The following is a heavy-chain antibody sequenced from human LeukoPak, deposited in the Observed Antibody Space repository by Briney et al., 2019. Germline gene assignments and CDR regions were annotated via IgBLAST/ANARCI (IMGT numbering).Heavy chain of an antibody. V-gene: IGHV1-69*05. J-gene: IGHJ4*02. CDR3: ARGPSIQLWFDY. CDR2: IIPIFGTA. CDR1: GGTFSSYA. D-gene: IGHD5-18*01. Sequence: SVKVSCKASGGTFSSYAISWVRQAPGQGLEWMGGIIPIFGTANYAQKFQGRVTITTDESTSTAYMELSSLRSEDTAVYYCARGPSIQLWFDYWGQGALVTVSS.